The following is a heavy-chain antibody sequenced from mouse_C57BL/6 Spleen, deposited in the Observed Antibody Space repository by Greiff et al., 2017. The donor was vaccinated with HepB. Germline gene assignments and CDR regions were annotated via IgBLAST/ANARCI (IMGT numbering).Heavy chain of an antibody. D-gene: IGHD1-1*01. J-gene: IGHJ2*01. CDR2: SNPNTGGT. Sequence: EVQLQQSGPELVKPGASVKISCKASGYTFTDYYMNWVKQSHGKSLEWIGDSNPNTGGTSYNQKFKGKATLTVDTSSSTAYLELRSLTSEDSAVYYCARGDYYGSKGYWGQGTTLTVSS. CDR1: GYTFTDYY. V-gene: IGHV1-26*01. CDR3: ARGDYYGSKGY.